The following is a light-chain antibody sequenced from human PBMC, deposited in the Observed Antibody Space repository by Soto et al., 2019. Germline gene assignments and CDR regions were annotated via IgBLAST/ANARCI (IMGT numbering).Light chain of an antibody. V-gene: IGKV1-5*03. CDR3: QQYNSYSRT. CDR2: MAS. J-gene: IGKJ1*01. CDR1: QRISSS. Sequence: DIQMTQAPSTLSASVGDRVTITCRASQRISSSLAWYQQILGKAPKLLIYMASSLQSGVPSRFSGTGSGTAFTLTIITLQHNDFAPSYCQQYNSYSRTFGQGTKV.